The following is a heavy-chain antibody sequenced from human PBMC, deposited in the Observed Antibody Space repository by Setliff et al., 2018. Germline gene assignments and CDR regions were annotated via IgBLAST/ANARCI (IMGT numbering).Heavy chain of an antibody. D-gene: IGHD6-6*01. V-gene: IGHV4-39*07. J-gene: IGHJ5*02. Sequence: SETLSLTCTVSGGSISTTNYFWGWIRQPPGGGLEWIGILYYTGATYYNPSLKSRVTISVDTPNNQFSLKLSTVTAADTAVFYCARGYAARVGFGNWFDPWGQGTLVTVSS. CDR1: GGSISTTNYF. CDR3: ARGYAARVGFGNWFDP. CDR2: LYYTGAT.